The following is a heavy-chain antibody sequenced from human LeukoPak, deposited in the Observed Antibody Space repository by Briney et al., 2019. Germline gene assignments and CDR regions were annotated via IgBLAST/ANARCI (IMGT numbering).Heavy chain of an antibody. D-gene: IGHD5-18*01. CDR1: GGSFSGYY. CDR2: IYYSGST. V-gene: IGHV4-34*01. CDR3: ARRETRGYSYGTLGY. J-gene: IGHJ4*02. Sequence: PSETLSLTCAVYGGSFSGYYWSWIRQPPGKGLEWIGSIYYSGSTYYNPSLKSRVTISVDTSKNQFSLKLSSVTAADTAVYYCARRETRGYSYGTLGYWGQGTLVTVSS.